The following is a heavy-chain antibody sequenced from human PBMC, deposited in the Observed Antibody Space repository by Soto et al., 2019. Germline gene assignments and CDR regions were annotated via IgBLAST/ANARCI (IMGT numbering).Heavy chain of an antibody. Sequence: ASVKVSCKASGYTFTSYGISWVRQAPGQGLEWMGWISAYNGNTNYAQKLQGRVTMTTDTSTSTAYMELRSLRSDDTAVYYCARDSRFFRITMIGVVTPFDYWGQGTLVTVSS. D-gene: IGHD3-22*01. V-gene: IGHV1-18*04. J-gene: IGHJ4*02. CDR1: GYTFTSYG. CDR3: ARDSRFFRITMIGVVTPFDY. CDR2: ISAYNGNT.